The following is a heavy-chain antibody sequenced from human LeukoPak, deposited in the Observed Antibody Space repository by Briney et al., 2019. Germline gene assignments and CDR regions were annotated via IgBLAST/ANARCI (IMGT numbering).Heavy chain of an antibody. D-gene: IGHD6-13*01. J-gene: IGHJ6*02. CDR3: ARDVAGIAAAGDDYYYYGMHV. Sequence: SQTLSLTCTVSGGSISSGDYYWSWIRQPPGKGLEWIGYIYYSGSTYYNPSLKSRVTISVDTSKNQFSLKLSSVTAADTAVYYCARDVAGIAAAGDDYYYYGMHVWGQGTTVTVSS. CDR1: GGSISSGDYY. CDR2: IYYSGST. V-gene: IGHV4-30-4*01.